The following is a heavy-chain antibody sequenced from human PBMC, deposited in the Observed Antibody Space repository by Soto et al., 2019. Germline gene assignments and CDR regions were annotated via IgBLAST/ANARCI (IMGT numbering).Heavy chain of an antibody. J-gene: IGHJ6*02. Sequence: VASVKVSCKASGGTFSSYAISWVRQAPGQGLEWMGGIIPIFGTANYAQKFQGRVTITADESTSTAYMELSSLRSEDTAVYYCARARGDIVVVPAAIVHYYYGMDVWGQGTTVTVSS. CDR1: GGTFSSYA. CDR3: ARARGDIVVVPAAIVHYYYGMDV. CDR2: IIPIFGTA. V-gene: IGHV1-69*13. D-gene: IGHD2-2*02.